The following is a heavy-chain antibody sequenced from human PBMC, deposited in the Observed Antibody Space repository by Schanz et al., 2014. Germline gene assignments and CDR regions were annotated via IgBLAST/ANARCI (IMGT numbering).Heavy chain of an antibody. Sequence: QVQLVQSGADVKKPGSSVRVSCKASGGTFSRLTFSWVRQAPGQGLEWMGRIIPILGIANYAQKFQGRVTITADKSTSTVYMELSSLRSEDTAVYYCAREVGLYDRGWFDPWGQGTLVTVSS. CDR3: AREVGLYDRGWFDP. CDR2: IIPILGIA. V-gene: IGHV1-69*08. D-gene: IGHD3-22*01. CDR1: GGTFSRLT. J-gene: IGHJ5*02.